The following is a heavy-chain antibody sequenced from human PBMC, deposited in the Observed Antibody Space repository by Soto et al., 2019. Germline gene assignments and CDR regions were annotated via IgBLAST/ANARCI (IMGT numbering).Heavy chain of an antibody. CDR1: GFTFSSYG. V-gene: IGHV3-30*18. D-gene: IGHD1-26*01. CDR2: ISYDGSNT. CDR3: AKEGGLSGSYYISSSYYFDY. Sequence: QVQLVESGGGVVQPGRSLRLSCVASGFTFSSYGMHWVRQAPGKGLEWVAIISYDGSNTYYADSVKGRFTISRDNSKKTLSLQMNNLRAEDTSVYYCAKEGGLSGSYYISSSYYFDYWGQGTLVTVSS. J-gene: IGHJ4*02.